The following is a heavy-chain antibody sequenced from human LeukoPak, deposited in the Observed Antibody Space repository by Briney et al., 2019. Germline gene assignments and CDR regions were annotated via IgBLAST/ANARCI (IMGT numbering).Heavy chain of an antibody. V-gene: IGHV3-21*01. D-gene: IGHD5-12*01. J-gene: IGHJ6*04. CDR1: GFTFSSYS. CDR3: ARDNAYDYYYYGMDV. Sequence: GGSLRLSCAAPGFTFSSYSMNWVRQAPGKGLEWVSSISSSSSYIYYADSVKGRFTISRDNAKNSLYLQMNSLRAEDTAVYYCARDNAYDYYYYGMDVWGKGTTVTVSS. CDR2: ISSSSSYI.